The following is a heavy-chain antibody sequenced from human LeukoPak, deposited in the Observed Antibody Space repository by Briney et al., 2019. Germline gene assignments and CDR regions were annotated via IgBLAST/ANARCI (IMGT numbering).Heavy chain of an antibody. J-gene: IGHJ4*02. CDR1: GFTFSSYW. Sequence: GGSLRLSCAASGFTFSSYWMSWVRQAPGKGLEWVANIKEDGSEKFYVGSVKGRLTISRDNAKNSLYLQMNSLRAEDTAVYYCATNSDYRFDYWGQGTLVTVSS. CDR3: ATNSDYRFDY. V-gene: IGHV3-7*01. D-gene: IGHD5-12*01. CDR2: IKEDGSEK.